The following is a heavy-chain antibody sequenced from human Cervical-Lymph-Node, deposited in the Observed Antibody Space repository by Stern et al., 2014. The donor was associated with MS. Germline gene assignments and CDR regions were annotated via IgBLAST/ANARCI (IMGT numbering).Heavy chain of an antibody. J-gene: IGHJ6*02. CDR2: IWYDGSNK. D-gene: IGHD6-13*01. Sequence: VQLVESGGGVVQPGRSLRLSCAASGFTFSSSGMHWVRQAPGKGLEWVAGIWYDGSNKYYADSVKGRFTISRDNSKNTLYLQMNSLRAEDTAVYYCARSSSPSPYYYYGMDVWGQGTTVTVSS. CDR1: GFTFSSSG. V-gene: IGHV3-33*01. CDR3: ARSSSPSPYYYYGMDV.